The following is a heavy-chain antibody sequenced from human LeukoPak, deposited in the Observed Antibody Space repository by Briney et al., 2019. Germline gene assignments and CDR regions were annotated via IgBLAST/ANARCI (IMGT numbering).Heavy chain of an antibody. CDR2: ISAYNGNT. CDR1: GYTFTSYG. CDR3: ARAYGGSYRRSGPQDY. Sequence: GASVKVSCKASGYTFTSYGISWVRQAPGQGLEWMGWISAYNGNTNYAQKLQGRVIMTTDTSTSTAYMELRSLRSDDTAVYYCARAYGGSYRRSGPQDYWGQGTLVTVSS. J-gene: IGHJ4*02. V-gene: IGHV1-18*01. D-gene: IGHD1-26*01.